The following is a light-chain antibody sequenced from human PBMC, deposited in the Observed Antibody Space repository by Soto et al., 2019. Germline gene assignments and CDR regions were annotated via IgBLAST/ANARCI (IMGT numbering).Light chain of an antibody. J-gene: IGKJ4*01. Sequence: EIVLTQSPAILSLSPGEKATLSCRASQSVSGSLGWYQQKPGQAPRLIIYDASVRATGIPARFSGSGSGTDFTLTLSSLAPEDFAVYYCQEGTYWPAFGGGTK. CDR1: QSVSGS. V-gene: IGKV3-11*01. CDR2: DAS. CDR3: QEGTYWPA.